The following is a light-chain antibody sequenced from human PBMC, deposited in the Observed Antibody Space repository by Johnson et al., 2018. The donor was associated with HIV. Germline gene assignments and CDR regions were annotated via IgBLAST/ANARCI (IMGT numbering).Light chain of an antibody. CDR3: GTWDSSLSVYV. Sequence: QSVLTQPPSVSAAPGQKVTISCSGSSSNIGNNYVSWYQQLPGTAPKLLIYDNTKRPSGIPDRFSGSKSGTSATLGITGLQTGDEADYYCGTWDSSLSVYVSGCGTQVTVL. CDR2: DNT. V-gene: IGLV1-51*01. CDR1: SSNIGNNY. J-gene: IGLJ1*01.